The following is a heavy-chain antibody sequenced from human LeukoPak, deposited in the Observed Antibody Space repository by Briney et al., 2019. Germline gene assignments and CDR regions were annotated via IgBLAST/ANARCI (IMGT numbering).Heavy chain of an antibody. CDR3: ARDSSYYGSGSYPFDY. D-gene: IGHD3-10*01. J-gene: IGHJ4*02. CDR2: IKQDGNEK. CDR1: GFTFSSCW. V-gene: IGHV3-7*01. Sequence: PGGSLRLSCAASGFTFSSCWMTWVRQAPGKGLEWVANIKQDGNEKYYVDSVKGRFSISRDNAKNTLYLQMNSLRAEDTAVYYCARDSSYYGSGSYPFDYWGQGTLVTVSS.